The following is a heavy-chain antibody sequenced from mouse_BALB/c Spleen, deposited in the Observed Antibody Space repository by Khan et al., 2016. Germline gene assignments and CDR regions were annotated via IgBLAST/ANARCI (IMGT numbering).Heavy chain of an antibody. V-gene: IGHV10-1*02. J-gene: IGHJ3*01. CDR2: IRSKSNNYAT. Sequence: EVQHVESGGGLVQPKGSLKLSCAASGFTFNTYAMNWVRQAPGKGLEWVARIRSKSNNYATYYADSVKDRITISRDDSQSMLYLQMNNLKTEDTARYYCVRQRGNYEAWFAYWGQGTLVTVSA. CDR1: GFTFNTYA. CDR3: VRQRGNYEAWFAY. D-gene: IGHD2-1*01.